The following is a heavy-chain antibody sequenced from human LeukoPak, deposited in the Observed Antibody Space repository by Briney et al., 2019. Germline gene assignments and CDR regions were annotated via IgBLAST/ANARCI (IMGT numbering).Heavy chain of an antibody. D-gene: IGHD5-18*01. J-gene: IGHJ6*03. Sequence: PSETLSLTCTVSGGSISSSSYYWGWIRQPPGKGLEWIGSIYYSGSTYYNPSLKSRVTMSVDTSKNQFSLKLSSVTAADTAVYYCARVGYSYGRYYYYMDVWGKGTTVTISS. CDR1: GGSISSSSYY. V-gene: IGHV4-39*07. CDR2: IYYSGST. CDR3: ARVGYSYGRYYYYMDV.